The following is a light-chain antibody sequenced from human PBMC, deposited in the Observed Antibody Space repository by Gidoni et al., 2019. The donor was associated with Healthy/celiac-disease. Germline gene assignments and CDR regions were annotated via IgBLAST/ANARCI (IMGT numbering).Light chain of an antibody. CDR1: QCLLHSNGYNY. CDR3: MQALQTPRFT. CDR2: LGS. J-gene: IGKJ3*01. V-gene: IGKV2-28*01. Sequence: DIVMTQSPLSLPVTPGEPASISCRSSQCLLHSNGYNYLDWYLQKPGQSPQLLIYLGSNRASGVPDRFSGSGSGTDFTLKISRVEAEDVGVYYCMQALQTPRFTFGPGTKVDIK.